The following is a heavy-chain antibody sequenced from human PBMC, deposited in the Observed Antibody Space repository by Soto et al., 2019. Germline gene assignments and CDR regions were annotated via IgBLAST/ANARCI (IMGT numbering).Heavy chain of an antibody. J-gene: IGHJ4*02. D-gene: IGHD3-10*01. V-gene: IGHV3-48*01. CDR3: AKEVVYGSGSYYQYYFDY. CDR1: GFTFSSYS. CDR2: ISSTSSTI. Sequence: GGSLRLSCVASGFTFSSYSMNWVRQAPGKGLEWVSYISSTSSTIYYADSVKGRFTISRDNAKNSLYLQMNSLRAEDTAVYYCAKEVVYGSGSYYQYYFDYWGQGTLVTVSS.